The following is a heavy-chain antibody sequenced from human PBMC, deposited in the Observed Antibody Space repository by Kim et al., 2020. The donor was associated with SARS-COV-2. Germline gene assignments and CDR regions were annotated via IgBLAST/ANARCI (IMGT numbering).Heavy chain of an antibody. CDR2: IYYSGRT. CDR1: GDSISSYY. D-gene: IGHD3-3*01. V-gene: IGHV4-59*01. J-gene: IGHJ4*02. CDR3: ARGDFWSGPFDY. Sequence: SETLSLTCTVSGDSISSYYWTWFRQSPGKGLEWIGYIYYSGRTNYNPSLKSRVTISVDTSKNQFSLKLSSVTAADTAVYYCARGDFWSGPFDYWGQGTQVTVSS.